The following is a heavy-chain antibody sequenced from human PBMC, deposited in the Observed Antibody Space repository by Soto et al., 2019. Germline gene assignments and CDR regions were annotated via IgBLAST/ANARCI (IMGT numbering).Heavy chain of an antibody. J-gene: IGHJ6*02. CDR2: IIPIFGTA. Sequence: QVQLVQSGAEVKKPGSSVKVSCKASGGTVSSYAISWVRQAPGQGLEWMGGIIPIFGTANYAQKFQDRLTITADESTSQAYMELSSLRSDDTAVYYCASLGIVAVPAAKPPAYYYGMDVWGQGTTVSVSS. V-gene: IGHV1-69*01. CDR1: GGTVSSYA. D-gene: IGHD2-2*02. CDR3: ASLGIVAVPAAKPPAYYYGMDV.